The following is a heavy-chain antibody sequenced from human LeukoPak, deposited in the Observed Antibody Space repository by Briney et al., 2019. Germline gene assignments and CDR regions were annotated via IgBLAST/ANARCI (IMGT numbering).Heavy chain of an antibody. CDR1: GYTFTSYG. V-gene: IGHV1-18*01. D-gene: IGHD2-2*01. J-gene: IGHJ4*02. Sequence: ASVKVSCKASGYTFTSYGISWVRQAPGQGLEWMGWISAYNGNTNYAQKLQGRVTMTTDTSTSTAYMELRSLRSDDTAVYYCARDGIAPDIVVVPAATYLDYWGQGTLVTVSS. CDR2: ISAYNGNT. CDR3: ARDGIAPDIVVVPAATYLDY.